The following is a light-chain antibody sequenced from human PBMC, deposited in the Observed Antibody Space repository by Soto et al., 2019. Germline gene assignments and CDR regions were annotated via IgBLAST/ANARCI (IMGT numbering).Light chain of an antibody. J-gene: IGLJ1*01. CDR1: SSDVGGYNY. Sequence: QSALTQPASVSGSPGQSITISCTGTSSDVGGYNYVSWYQQHPGKAPKLMIYEVSNRPSRVSNRFSGSKSGNTASLTIPGLQAEDEADYYCSSYTRSSTSYVFGTGTKVTVL. CDR2: EVS. CDR3: SSYTRSSTSYV. V-gene: IGLV2-14*01.